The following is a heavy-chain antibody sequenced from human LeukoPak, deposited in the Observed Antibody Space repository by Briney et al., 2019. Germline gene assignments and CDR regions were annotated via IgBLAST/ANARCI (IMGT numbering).Heavy chain of an antibody. CDR2: IYYSGST. V-gene: IGHV4-61*01. CDR1: GGSVSSGSYY. Sequence: SETLSLTCTVSGGSVSSGSYYWSWIRQPPGKGLEWIGYIYYSGSTNYNPSLKSRVTISVDTSKNQFSLKLSSVTAADTAVYYCAREGPYYFDYWGQGTLVTVSS. J-gene: IGHJ4*02. CDR3: AREGPYYFDY.